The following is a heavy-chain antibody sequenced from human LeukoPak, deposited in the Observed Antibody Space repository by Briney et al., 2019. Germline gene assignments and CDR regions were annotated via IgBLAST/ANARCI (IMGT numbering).Heavy chain of an antibody. D-gene: IGHD3-22*01. Sequence: SETLSLTCAVYGGSFSGYYWTWIRQSPGKGLEWIGEINPNGSTYYNPSLKSRLTISRDTSKNQFSLRLSSVTAADTAVYYCARGRQEISMILVVMTGVSYYLDVWGIGTTVTVS. CDR1: GGSFSGYY. CDR3: ARGRQEISMILVVMTGVSYYLDV. J-gene: IGHJ6*03. CDR2: INPNGST. V-gene: IGHV4-34*01.